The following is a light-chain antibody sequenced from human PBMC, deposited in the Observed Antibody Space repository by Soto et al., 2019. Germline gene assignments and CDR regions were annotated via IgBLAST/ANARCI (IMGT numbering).Light chain of an antibody. CDR3: QPWENGGNVQV. CDR2: GNS. CDR1: SSNIGAGYV. Sequence: QSVLTQPPSVSGAPGQRVTISCTGSSSNIGAGYVVHWYQQLPGTAPKLLIYGNSNRPSGVPDQFSGSKSGTSASLAITGFQSEDEADYYFQPWENGGNVQVCGGGTK. J-gene: IGLJ3*02. V-gene: IGLV1-40*01.